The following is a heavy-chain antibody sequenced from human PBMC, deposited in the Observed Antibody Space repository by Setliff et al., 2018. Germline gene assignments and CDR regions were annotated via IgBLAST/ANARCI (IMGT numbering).Heavy chain of an antibody. CDR2: IYKSGTT. CDR3: ARDQFSSGWYGAPESYFDR. CDR1: GDSMYGYY. Sequence: KPSETLSLTCNVSGDSMYGYYWSWIRQPPGKGLEWIGYIYKSGTTKYNPSLGSRISMSVDTSKNQFSLNLNYVTTADTAVYYCARDQFSSGWYGAPESYFDRWGQGVLVT. V-gene: IGHV4-59*01. D-gene: IGHD6-19*01. J-gene: IGHJ4*02.